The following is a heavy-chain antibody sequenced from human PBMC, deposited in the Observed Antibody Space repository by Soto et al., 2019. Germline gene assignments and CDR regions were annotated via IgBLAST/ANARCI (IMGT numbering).Heavy chain of an antibody. CDR1: GFSLSTSGVG. D-gene: IGHD2-15*01. CDR2: IYWDDDK. J-gene: IGHJ4*02. CDR3: AHRRSYCSGGGCYSGFDY. Sequence: QITLKESGPTLVKPTQTLTLTCTFSGFSLSTSGVGVGWIRQPPGKALEWLALIYWDDDKRYSPSLKSRLTITKDTSKNQVVLTMTNMDPVDTATYYCAHRRSYCSGGGCYSGFDYWGQGTLVTVSS. V-gene: IGHV2-5*02.